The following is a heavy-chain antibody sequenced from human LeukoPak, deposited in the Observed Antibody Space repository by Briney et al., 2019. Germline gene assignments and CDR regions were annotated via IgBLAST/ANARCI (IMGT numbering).Heavy chain of an antibody. D-gene: IGHD2-2*01. CDR2: IIPIFGTA. CDR3: ARAGQLLRGNWFDP. V-gene: IGHV1-69*01. J-gene: IGHJ5*02. Sequence: SVKVSCKASGGTFNSYAISWVRQAPGQGLEWMGGIIPIFGTANYAQKFQGRVTITADESTSTAYMELSSLRSEDTAVYYCARAGQLLRGNWFDPWGQGTLVTVSS. CDR1: GGTFNSYA.